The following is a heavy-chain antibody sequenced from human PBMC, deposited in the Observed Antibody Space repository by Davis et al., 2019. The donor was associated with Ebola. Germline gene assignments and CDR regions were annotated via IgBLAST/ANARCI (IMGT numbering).Heavy chain of an antibody. D-gene: IGHD3-22*01. V-gene: IGHV4-34*01. Sequence: SETLSLTCAAHGGSFSGFYWSWIRQPPGKGLEWIGEINHSGSTTYNPSLRSRVTLSVDKSKNQFSLKLSSVTAADTAVYYCAKTETMIVVSNDAFDIWGQGTMVTVSS. CDR1: GGSFSGFY. CDR3: AKTETMIVVSNDAFDI. J-gene: IGHJ3*02. CDR2: INHSGST.